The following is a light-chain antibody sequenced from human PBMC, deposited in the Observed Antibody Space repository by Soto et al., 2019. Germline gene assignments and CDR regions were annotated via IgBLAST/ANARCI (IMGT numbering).Light chain of an antibody. CDR3: SSYTSSSTHG. CDR2: DVS. J-gene: IGLJ1*01. V-gene: IGLV2-14*03. CDR1: SSDVGAYTF. Sequence: QSALTQPASVSGSPGQSITISCTGTSSDVGAYTFVSWYQQHPDKVPKLMIFDVSRRPSGVSDRFSGSKSGHTASLTISGLQPEDETDYYCSSYTSSSTHGFGSGTKVTVL.